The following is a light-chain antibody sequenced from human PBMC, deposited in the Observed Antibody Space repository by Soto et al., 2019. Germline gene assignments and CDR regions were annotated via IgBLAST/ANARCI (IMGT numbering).Light chain of an antibody. Sequence: EIVLTQPPGTLSLSPGERATLSCSASQFFIRTYLAWYQQKPVPAPRLLIYATSSRATGIPYRFSGSGSGTDFTLTISRLEPEDFAVYYCQQYGRSGTFGQGTRVDIK. CDR3: QQYGRSGT. CDR2: ATS. CDR1: QFFIRTY. J-gene: IGKJ1*01. V-gene: IGKV3-20*01.